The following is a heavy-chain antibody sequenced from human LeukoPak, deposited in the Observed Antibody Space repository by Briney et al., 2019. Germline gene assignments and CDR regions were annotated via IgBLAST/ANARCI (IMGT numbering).Heavy chain of an antibody. J-gene: IGHJ4*02. Sequence: SETLSLTCTVSGGSISSYYWSWIRQPAGKGLEWIGRIYTSGSTNYNPSLKSRVTMSVDTSKNQFSLKLSSVTAADTAVYYCARDGEPAAIDYFDYWGQGTLVTVSP. V-gene: IGHV4-4*07. CDR1: GGSISSYY. CDR2: IYTSGST. CDR3: ARDGEPAAIDYFDY. D-gene: IGHD2-2*01.